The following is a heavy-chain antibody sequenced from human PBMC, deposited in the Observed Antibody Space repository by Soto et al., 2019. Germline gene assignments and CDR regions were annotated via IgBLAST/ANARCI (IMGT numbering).Heavy chain of an antibody. D-gene: IGHD5-12*01. J-gene: IGHJ4*02. CDR3: ARVEMANPFDY. CDR1: GFTFSSYG. CDR2: IWYDGSNK. V-gene: IGHV3-33*01. Sequence: PGGSLRLSCAASGFTFSSYGMHWVRQAPGKGLEWVAVIWYDGSNKYYADSVKGRFTISRDNSKNTLYLQMNSLRAEDTAVYYCARVEMANPFDYWGQGTLVTVSS.